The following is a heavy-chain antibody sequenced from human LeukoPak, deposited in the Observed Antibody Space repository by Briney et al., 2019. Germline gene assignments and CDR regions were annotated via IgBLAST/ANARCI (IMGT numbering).Heavy chain of an antibody. Sequence: PGGSLRLSCAASGYTFSSHGMYWVRQAPGKGLEWVALIWYDGSQKYYADSVKGRFTISRDNSKNTLSLQMDSLRAEDTAVYFCARLYSSGWADYWGQRTLVTVSS. J-gene: IGHJ4*02. D-gene: IGHD6-19*01. CDR2: IWYDGSQK. V-gene: IGHV3-33*01. CDR3: ARLYSSGWADY. CDR1: GYTFSSHG.